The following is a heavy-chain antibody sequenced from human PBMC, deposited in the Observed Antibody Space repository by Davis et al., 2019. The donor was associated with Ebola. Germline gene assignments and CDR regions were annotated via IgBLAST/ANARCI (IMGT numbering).Heavy chain of an antibody. CDR3: AREGHYYDSSGYYYSWDLFDY. CDR1: GFTFSSYS. Sequence: PAGSLRLSCAASGFTFSSYSMNWVRQAPGKGLEWVSYISSSSSTIYYADSVKGRFTISRDNAKNSLYLQMNSLRDEDTAVYYCAREGHYYDSSGYYYSWDLFDYWGQGTLVTVSS. V-gene: IGHV3-48*02. CDR2: ISSSSSTI. D-gene: IGHD3-22*01. J-gene: IGHJ4*02.